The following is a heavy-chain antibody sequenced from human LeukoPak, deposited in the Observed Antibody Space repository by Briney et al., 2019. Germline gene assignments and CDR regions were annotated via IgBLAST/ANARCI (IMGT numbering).Heavy chain of an antibody. CDR3: AKSDKDYYYYMDV. CDR1: GFTFSSYG. V-gene: IGHV3-30*02. CDR2: VRYDESKK. J-gene: IGHJ6*03. Sequence: GGSLRLSCAASGFTFSSYGMHWVRQAPPKGLEWVAFVRYDESKKYYADSVKGRFTISKDNSKNTRYLQMNGLRVEDTAVDYCAKSDKDYYYYMDVWGKGTTVTVSS.